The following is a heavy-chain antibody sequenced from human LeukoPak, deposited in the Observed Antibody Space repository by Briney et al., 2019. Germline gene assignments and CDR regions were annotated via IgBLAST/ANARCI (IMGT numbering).Heavy chain of an antibody. J-gene: IGHJ5*02. V-gene: IGHV4-61*02. CDR2: IYTSGST. D-gene: IGHD3-10*01. CDR1: GGSISSGSYY. CDR3: AVEGGSGSYP. Sequence: PSQTLSPTCTVSGGSISSGSYYWSWIRQPAGKGLEWIGRIYTSGSTNYNPSLKSRVTISVDTSKNQFSLKLSSLTAADTAVYYCAVEGGSGSYPWGQGTLVTVSS.